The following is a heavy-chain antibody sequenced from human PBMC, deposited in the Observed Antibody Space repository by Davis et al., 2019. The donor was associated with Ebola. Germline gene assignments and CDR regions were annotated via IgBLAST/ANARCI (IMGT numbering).Heavy chain of an antibody. CDR1: GGIFSNYA. Sequence: ASVTVSCKASGGIFSNYAINWVRQAPGQGLEWMAWISAYNGHTNYAQKFQGRLTLTTDTSTTTVYMELRSLTSDDTAEYYCARGRNGGWDFDYWGQGTRVTVSS. CDR2: ISAYNGHT. V-gene: IGHV1-18*01. D-gene: IGHD6-19*01. J-gene: IGHJ4*02. CDR3: ARGRNGGWDFDY.